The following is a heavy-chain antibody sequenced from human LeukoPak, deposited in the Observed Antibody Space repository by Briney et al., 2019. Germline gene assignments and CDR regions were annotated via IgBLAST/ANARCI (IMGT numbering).Heavy chain of an antibody. CDR2: IWYDGSNK. V-gene: IGHV3-33*01. J-gene: IGHJ1*01. CDR3: ARNLGSGYYYAVQH. Sequence: AGGSLRLSCAASGFTFSSYGMHWVRQAPGKGLEWVAVIWYDGSNKYYADSVKGRFAISRDNSKNTLYLQMNSLRAEDTAVYYCARNLGSGYYYAVQHWGQGTLVTVSS. D-gene: IGHD3-22*01. CDR1: GFTFSSYG.